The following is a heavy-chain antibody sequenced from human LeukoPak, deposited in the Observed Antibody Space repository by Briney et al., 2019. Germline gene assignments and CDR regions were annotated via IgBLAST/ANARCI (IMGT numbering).Heavy chain of an antibody. CDR1: GFTFSSNS. CDR3: ARAKRNGFDI. CDR2: ISSSSSTI. Sequence: GGSLRLSCAASGFTFSSNSMNWVRQAPGKGLEWVSYISSSSSTIYHADSVKGRFTISRDNAKDSLYLQMNSLRAEDTAVYYCARAKRNGFDIWGQGTMVTVSS. J-gene: IGHJ3*02. D-gene: IGHD2-8*01. V-gene: IGHV3-48*01.